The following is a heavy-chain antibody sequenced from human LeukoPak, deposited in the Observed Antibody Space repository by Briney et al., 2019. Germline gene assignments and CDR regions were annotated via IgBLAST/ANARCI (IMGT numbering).Heavy chain of an antibody. CDR2: IYSGGST. Sequence: GGSLRLSCAASGFTVSSNYMGWVRQAPGKGLEWVSVIYSGGSTYYADSVKGRFTISRDNSKNTLYLQMNSLRAEDTAVYYCAREAPTPYGTGEGMDVWGQGTTVTVSS. CDR3: AREAPTPYGTGEGMDV. D-gene: IGHD1-14*01. J-gene: IGHJ6*02. V-gene: IGHV3-53*01. CDR1: GFTVSSNY.